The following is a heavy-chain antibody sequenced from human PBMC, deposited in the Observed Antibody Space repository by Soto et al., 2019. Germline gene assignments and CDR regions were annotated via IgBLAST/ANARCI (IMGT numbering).Heavy chain of an antibody. Sequence: QVQLVQSGAEVKKPGASVKVSCKASGYTLIGSYFNWVRQAPGKGLGWMGRINPRSGDTTYAQKFQGRLTMTRDTSISTAYMELSSLRSDDTAVYYCGRDGVGATPLGWFDPWGQGALVTVSS. J-gene: IGHJ5*02. CDR3: GRDGVGATPLGWFDP. V-gene: IGHV1-2*06. CDR1: GYTLIGSY. CDR2: INPRSGDT. D-gene: IGHD1-26*01.